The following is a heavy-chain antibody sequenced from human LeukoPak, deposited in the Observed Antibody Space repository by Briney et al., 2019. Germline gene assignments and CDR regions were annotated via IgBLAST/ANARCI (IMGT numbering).Heavy chain of an antibody. CDR3: ARDRRVYGGNPPIL. D-gene: IGHD4-23*01. J-gene: IGHJ4*02. CDR1: GYTFTSYG. CDR2: ISAYNGNT. V-gene: IGHV1-18*01. Sequence: GASVKVSCKASGYTFTSYGISWVRQAPGQGLEWMGWISAYNGNTNYAQKLQGRVTMTTDTSTRTAYMELSRLRSDDTAVYYCARDRRVYGGNPPILWGQGTLVTVSS.